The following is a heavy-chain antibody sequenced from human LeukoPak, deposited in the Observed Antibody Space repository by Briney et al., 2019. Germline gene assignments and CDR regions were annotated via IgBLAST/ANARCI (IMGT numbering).Heavy chain of an antibody. J-gene: IGHJ4*02. CDR2: IYYSGST. Sequence: SETLSLTCTVSGGSISSYYWSWIRQPPGKGLEWVGYIYYSGSTNYNPSLKSRVTISVDTSKNQFSLKLSSVTAADPAVYYCVRLIQPPEAYYFDYWGQGTLVTVSS. D-gene: IGHD5-18*01. CDR1: GGSISSYY. CDR3: VRLIQPPEAYYFDY. V-gene: IGHV4-59*08.